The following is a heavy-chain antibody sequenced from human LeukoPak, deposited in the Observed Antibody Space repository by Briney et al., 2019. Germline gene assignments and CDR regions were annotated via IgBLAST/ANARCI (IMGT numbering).Heavy chain of an antibody. CDR3: ARSKASSLEYSSSWYGGDWFDP. CDR2: FDPEDGEP. CDR1: GYTLTELS. J-gene: IGHJ5*02. Sequence: ASVKVSCKVSGYTLTELSMHWVRQAPGKGLEWMGGFDPEDGEPIYAQKFQGRVTMTRDTSISTAYMELSRLRSDDTAVYYCARSKASSLEYSSSWYGGDWFDPWGQGTLVTVSS. V-gene: IGHV1-24*01. D-gene: IGHD6-13*01.